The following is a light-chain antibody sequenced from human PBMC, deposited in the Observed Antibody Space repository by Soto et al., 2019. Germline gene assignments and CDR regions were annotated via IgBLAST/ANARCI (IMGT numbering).Light chain of an antibody. Sequence: DVQMTQSPSTLSASVGDRVTITCRASQSISGWLAWYQQRPGKAPKLMIYKASTLETGVQSRFSGSGSGAEFTLTIKNLQPDDFATYYCKQYDGYSRTFGQGTKVDIK. CDR2: KAS. V-gene: IGKV1-5*03. CDR3: KQYDGYSRT. CDR1: QSISGW. J-gene: IGKJ1*01.